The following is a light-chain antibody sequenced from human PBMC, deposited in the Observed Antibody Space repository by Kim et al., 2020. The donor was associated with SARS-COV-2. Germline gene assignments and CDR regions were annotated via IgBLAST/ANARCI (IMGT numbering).Light chain of an antibody. CDR3: QQYGSPLT. CDR2: GAS. CDR1: QSVSSGY. J-gene: IGKJ4*01. V-gene: IGKV3-20*01. Sequence: EIVLTQSPGTLSLSPGERATLSCRASQSVSSGYLAWYQQKPGQAPRLLIYGASSRATGIPDRFSGSGSGTDYTLTITRLEPEDFAVYYCQQYGSPLTFGEGIKVDIK.